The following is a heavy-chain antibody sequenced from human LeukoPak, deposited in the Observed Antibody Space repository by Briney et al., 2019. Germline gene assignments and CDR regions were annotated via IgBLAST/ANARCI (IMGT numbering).Heavy chain of an antibody. V-gene: IGHV4-59*01. Sequence: SETLSLTCTVSGGSISSYYWSWIRQPPGKGLEWIGYIYYSGSTNYNPSLKSRVTISVDTSKNQFSLKLSSVTAADTAVYYCARVVTAMVPFYYYYYMDVWGKGTTVTISS. D-gene: IGHD5-18*01. CDR2: IYYSGST. CDR1: GGSISSYY. J-gene: IGHJ6*03. CDR3: ARVVTAMVPFYYYYYMDV.